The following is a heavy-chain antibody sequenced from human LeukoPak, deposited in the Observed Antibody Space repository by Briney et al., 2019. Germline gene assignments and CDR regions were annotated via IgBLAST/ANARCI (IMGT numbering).Heavy chain of an antibody. CDR2: INHSGST. CDR3: ARESTGFGEFVWFDP. V-gene: IGHV4-34*01. J-gene: IGHJ5*02. D-gene: IGHD3-10*01. Sequence: PSKTLSLTCAVYGGSFSGYYWSWIRQPPGKGLEWIGEINHSGSTNYNPSLKSRVTISVDTSKNQFSLKLSSVTAADTAVYYCARESTGFGEFVWFDPWGQGTLVTVSS. CDR1: GGSFSGYY.